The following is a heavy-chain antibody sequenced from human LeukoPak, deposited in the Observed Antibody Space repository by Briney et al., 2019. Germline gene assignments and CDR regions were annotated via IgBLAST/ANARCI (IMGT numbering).Heavy chain of an antibody. Sequence: PGGSLRLSCAASGFTVSNYAMKWVRQAPGKGLEWVSAISRTSAYIYYPDSVKGRFTISRDNAQNSLYLQMDSLRVEDTAVYYCARDERRYCSDSSCYPGDYWGQGTLVTVSS. J-gene: IGHJ4*02. CDR2: ISRTSAYI. CDR1: GFTVSNYA. D-gene: IGHD2-2*01. CDR3: ARDERRYCSDSSCYPGDY. V-gene: IGHV3-21*01.